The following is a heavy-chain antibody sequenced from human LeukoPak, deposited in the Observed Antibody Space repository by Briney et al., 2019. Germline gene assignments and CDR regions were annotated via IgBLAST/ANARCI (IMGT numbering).Heavy chain of an antibody. Sequence: GGSLRLSCTVSGFTVSSNSMSWVRQAPGKGLEWVSFIYSDNTHYSDSVKGRLTISRDNSKNTLYLQINSLRVEDTAVYYCARDLKPFGEVSNDAFDIWGQGTMVTVSS. D-gene: IGHD3-3*01. CDR3: ARDLKPFGEVSNDAFDI. CDR2: IYSDNT. CDR1: GFTVSSNS. V-gene: IGHV3-53*01. J-gene: IGHJ3*02.